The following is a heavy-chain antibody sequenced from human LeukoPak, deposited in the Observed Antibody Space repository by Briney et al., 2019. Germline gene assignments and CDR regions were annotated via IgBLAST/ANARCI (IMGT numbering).Heavy chain of an antibody. D-gene: IGHD1-26*01. CDR3: ARLGSYFDY. Sequence: PSETLSLTCTVSGGSVTSDTYYWSWIRQPPGKGLEWIGYIYYSGSTNYNPSLKSRVTMSVDTSKNQFSLKLSSVTAADTAIYYCARLGSYFDYWGQGTLVTVSS. V-gene: IGHV4-61*01. CDR1: GGSVTSDTYY. J-gene: IGHJ4*02. CDR2: IYYSGST.